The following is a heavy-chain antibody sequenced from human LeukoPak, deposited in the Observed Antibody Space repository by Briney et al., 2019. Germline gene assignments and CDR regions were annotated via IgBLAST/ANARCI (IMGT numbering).Heavy chain of an antibody. J-gene: IGHJ4*02. CDR2: IKQDGSEK. D-gene: IGHD6-19*01. CDR1: GFTFSSYW. V-gene: IGHV3-7*01. CDR3: ARDSSGWYYYFDY. Sequence: GGSLRLSCAASGFTFSSYWMSWARQAPGKGLEWVANIKQDGSEKYYVDSVKGRFTISRDNAKNSLYLQMNSLRAEDTAVYYCARDSSGWYYYFDYWGQGTLVTVSS.